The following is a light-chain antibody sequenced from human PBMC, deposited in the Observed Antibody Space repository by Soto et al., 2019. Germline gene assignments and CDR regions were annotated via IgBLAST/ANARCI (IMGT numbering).Light chain of an antibody. V-gene: IGKV3-15*01. Sequence: EIVMTQSPATLSVSPGERVTLSCRASQSVSSKLAWFQQKPGQAPRLLIYGAFTRATGIPTRFSGSGSETEFTLTISSLQSEDFAVYYCQQYNNWPPVTFGQGTKVDIK. CDR3: QQYNNWPPVT. CDR2: GAF. J-gene: IGKJ1*01. CDR1: QSVSSK.